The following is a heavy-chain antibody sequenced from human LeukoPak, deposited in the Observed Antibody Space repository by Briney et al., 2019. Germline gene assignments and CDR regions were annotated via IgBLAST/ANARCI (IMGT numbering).Heavy chain of an antibody. CDR1: GFTFSSYG. J-gene: IGHJ4*02. D-gene: IGHD6-13*01. Sequence: PGGSLRLSCAASGFTFSSYGMHWVRQAPGKGLEWVAFIRYDGSNKYYADSVKGRFTISRDNSKNTLYLQMNSLRAEDTAVYYCAKDCLAWDSGSWNFDYWGQGTLVTVS. CDR3: AKDCLAWDSGSWNFDY. V-gene: IGHV3-30*02. CDR2: IRYDGSNK.